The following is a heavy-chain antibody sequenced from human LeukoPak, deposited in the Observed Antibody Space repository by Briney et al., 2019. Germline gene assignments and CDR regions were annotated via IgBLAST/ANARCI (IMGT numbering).Heavy chain of an antibody. CDR2: IVPIFGTA. Sequence: SVKVSCKASGGTFSSYAISWVRQAPGQGLEWMGGIVPIFGTANYAQKFQGRVTITADESTSTAYMELSSLRSEDTAVYYCARVAVNNYYDSSGYLAFDIWGQGTMVTVSS. V-gene: IGHV1-69*01. CDR1: GGTFSSYA. CDR3: ARVAVNNYYDSSGYLAFDI. J-gene: IGHJ3*02. D-gene: IGHD3-22*01.